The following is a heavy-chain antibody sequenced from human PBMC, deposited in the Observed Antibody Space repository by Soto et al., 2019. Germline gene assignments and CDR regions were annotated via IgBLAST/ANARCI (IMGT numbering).Heavy chain of an antibody. Sequence: EVQLLESGGGLVQPGGSLRLSCVASGFTFSSYAMSWVRQAPGKGLEWVSAISGSGGSTYYADSVKGRFTLSRDNSKNTLYLQMNSLRAEDTAVYYCPKDPFWYYGMDVWGQGTTVTVSS. V-gene: IGHV3-23*01. CDR2: ISGSGGST. D-gene: IGHD3-3*01. CDR3: PKDPFWYYGMDV. J-gene: IGHJ6*02. CDR1: GFTFSSYA.